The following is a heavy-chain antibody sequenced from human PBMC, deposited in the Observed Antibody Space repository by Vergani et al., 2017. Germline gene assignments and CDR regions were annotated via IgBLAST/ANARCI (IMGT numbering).Heavy chain of an antibody. Sequence: VQLLDSGGGLVQPGGSLRLSCVASGFSVSNSGMHWVRQTPGKGLEWVAFIQYDGRDIFYADFVEGRFTISRDNSKNLLFLQMRSLRFDDTAVYYCANGGCGNRIRGGFDHWGQGALVTVSS. CDR2: IQYDGRDI. CDR3: ANGGCGNRIRGGFDH. J-gene: IGHJ4*02. V-gene: IGHV3-30*02. D-gene: IGHD3-10*01. CDR1: GFSVSNSG.